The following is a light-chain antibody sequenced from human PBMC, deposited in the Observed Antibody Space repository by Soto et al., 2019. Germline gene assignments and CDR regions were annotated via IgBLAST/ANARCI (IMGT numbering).Light chain of an antibody. CDR2: AAS. CDR3: QKYNRAPFT. V-gene: IGKV1-27*01. Sequence: DIKMTQSPSSLSASVGDRVAITCRASQGISNYLAWYQQKPGKVPKLLIYAASTLQSGVPSRFSGSGSGTAFTLTISSLQPEDVATYYCQKYNRAPFTFGPGTKVDIK. J-gene: IGKJ3*01. CDR1: QGISNY.